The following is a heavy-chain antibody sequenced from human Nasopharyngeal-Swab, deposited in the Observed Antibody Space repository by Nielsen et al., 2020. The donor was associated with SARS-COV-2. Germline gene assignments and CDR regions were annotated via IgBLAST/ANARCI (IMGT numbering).Heavy chain of an antibody. J-gene: IGHJ4*02. D-gene: IGHD5-18*01. CDR3: ARRDTAMVLTDY. V-gene: IGHV3-48*02. CDR2: ISSSSSTI. Sequence: WIRQPPGKGLEWVSYISSSSSTIYYADSVKGRFTISRDNAKNPLYLQMNSLRDEDTAVYYCARRDTAMVLTDYWGQGTLVTVSS.